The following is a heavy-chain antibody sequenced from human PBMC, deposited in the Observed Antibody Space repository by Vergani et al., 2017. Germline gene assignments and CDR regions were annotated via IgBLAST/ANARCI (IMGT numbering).Heavy chain of an antibody. J-gene: IGHJ6*03. CDR1: GGSINSNMFF. D-gene: IGHD2/OR15-2a*01. Sequence: HLQLQESGSGLVKPSETLSLTCTVSGGSINSNMFFWGWIRQPPGKGLEWIGSIYYSGSTYYNPSLKSRVTMSVDTSKNQFSLKLTSVTAADSAVYYCASLPHCCNSGMDVGGKGTTVTVSS. CDR3: ASLPHCCNSGMDV. V-gene: IGHV4-39*01. CDR2: IYYSGST.